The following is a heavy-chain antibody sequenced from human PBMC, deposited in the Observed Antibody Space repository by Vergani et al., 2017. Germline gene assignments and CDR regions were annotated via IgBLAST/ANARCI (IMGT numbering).Heavy chain of an antibody. CDR1: GGSLCRSY. J-gene: IGHJ5*02. D-gene: IGHD1-1*01. CDR3: ARHAWNDGVNWFDP. CDR2: TYYSGST. Sequence: QVQLQETGPGLVKPSETLSHTCTVSGGSLCRSYWRCFRQPPGKGLEWIGSTYYSGSTNYNPTLKRRVTISVDTSKNQFSLKLSCVTAADTAVYYCARHAWNDGVNWFDPWGQGTLVTVSS. V-gene: IGHV4-59*08.